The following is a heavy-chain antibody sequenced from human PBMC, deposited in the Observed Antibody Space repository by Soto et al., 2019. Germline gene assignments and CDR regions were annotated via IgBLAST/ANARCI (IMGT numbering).Heavy chain of an antibody. V-gene: IGHV5-10-1*01. CDR2: IDPSDSYT. D-gene: IGHD6-13*01. Sequence: GESLKISCKGSGYSFTSYWISWVRQMPGKGLEWMGRIDPSDSYTNYSPSFQGHVTISADKSISTAYLQWSSLKASDTAMYYCAIRPRYSSSWSGMDVWGQGTTVTVS. CDR1: GYSFTSYW. CDR3: AIRPRYSSSWSGMDV. J-gene: IGHJ6*02.